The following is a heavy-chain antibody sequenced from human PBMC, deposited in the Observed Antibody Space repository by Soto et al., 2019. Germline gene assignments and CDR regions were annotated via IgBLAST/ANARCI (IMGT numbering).Heavy chain of an antibody. CDR2: IYYSGST. CDR3: ARDRANNRFDP. V-gene: IGHV4-59*01. CDR1: GGSISAYY. J-gene: IGHJ5*02. Sequence: SSETLSLTCTFSGGSISAYYWSLIRQPPGKGLEWIGHIYYSGSTNYSPSLKSRVAISIDTSKSQFSLNLRSVTAADTAVEYNARDRANNRFDPWAQATLVTVSS.